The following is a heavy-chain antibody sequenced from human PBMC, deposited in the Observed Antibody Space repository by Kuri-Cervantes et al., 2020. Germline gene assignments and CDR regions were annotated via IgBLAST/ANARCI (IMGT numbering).Heavy chain of an antibody. V-gene: IGHV4-59*08. CDR1: GGSISSYY. J-gene: IGHJ3*02. Sequence: ESLKISCTVSGGSISSYYWSWIRQPPGKGLEWIGYIYYSGSTNYNPSLKSRVTISVDTSKNQFSLKLSSVTAADTAVYYCARTPHGGYGDYGLIAIHAFDIWGQGTVVTVSS. D-gene: IGHD2-21*01. CDR3: ARTPHGGYGDYGLIAIHAFDI. CDR2: IYYSGST.